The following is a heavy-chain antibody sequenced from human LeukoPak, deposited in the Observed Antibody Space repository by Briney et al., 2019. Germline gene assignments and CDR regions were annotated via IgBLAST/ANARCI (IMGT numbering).Heavy chain of an antibody. CDR2: INPNSGGT. V-gene: IGHV1-2*02. CDR3: ARVGGYYFDY. D-gene: IGHD3-16*01. CDR1: GYTFTGYY. J-gene: IGHJ4*02. Sequence: GASVTVSCKASGYTFTGYYMHWVRQAPGQGLEWMGWINPNSGGTNYAQKFQGRVTMTRNTSISTAYMELSSLRSEDTAVYYCARVGGYYFDYWGQGTLVTVSS.